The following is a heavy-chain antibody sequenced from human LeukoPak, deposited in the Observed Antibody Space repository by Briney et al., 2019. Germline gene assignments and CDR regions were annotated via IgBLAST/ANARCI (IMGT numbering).Heavy chain of an antibody. Sequence: SQTLSLTCTVSGGSISSGPYYWSWIRQPAGKGLEWIGRIYGSGSTTYSPSLRSRVAMSLETSRNQFSLSLSSVTAADTAVYYCARDTYYYGSGSYYDGGWFDPWGQGTLVTVSS. CDR2: IYGSGST. CDR1: GGSISSGPYY. CDR3: ARDTYYYGSGSYYDGGWFDP. D-gene: IGHD3-10*01. V-gene: IGHV4-61*02. J-gene: IGHJ5*02.